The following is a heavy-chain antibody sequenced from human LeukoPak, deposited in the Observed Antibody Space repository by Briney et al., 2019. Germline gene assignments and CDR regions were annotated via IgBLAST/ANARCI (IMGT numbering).Heavy chain of an antibody. J-gene: IGHJ3*02. CDR3: ARQGQDAFDI. CDR2: IDPSDSYT. V-gene: IGHV5-10-1*01. CDR1: GYSFTSHW. Sequence: GESLKISCEGSGYSFTSHWIGWVRQMPGKGLEWMGRIDPSDSYTNYSPSFQGHVTISADKSISTAYLQWSSLKASDTAMYYCARQGQDAFDIWGQGTMVTVSS.